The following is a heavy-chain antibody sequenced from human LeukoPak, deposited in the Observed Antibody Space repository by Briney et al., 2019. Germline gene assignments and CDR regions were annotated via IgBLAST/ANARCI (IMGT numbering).Heavy chain of an antibody. J-gene: IGHJ4*02. CDR3: ARGGSSGWYV. V-gene: IGHV3-23*01. CDR1: GFPFSSYA. CDR2: ISGSGGST. Sequence: GGSLRLSCAASGFPFSSYAMSWVRQAPGKGLEWVSAISGSGGSTYYADSVKGRFTISRDNSKNTLYLQMNSLRAEDTAVYYCARGGSSGWYVWGQGTLVTVSS. D-gene: IGHD6-19*01.